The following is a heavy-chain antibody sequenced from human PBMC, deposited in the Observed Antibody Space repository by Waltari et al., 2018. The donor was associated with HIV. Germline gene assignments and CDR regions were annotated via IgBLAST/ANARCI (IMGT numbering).Heavy chain of an antibody. CDR2: FDPEQGKT. CDR1: GYTLSELS. CDR3: TTEGLYCSGGTCYSRFDP. J-gene: IGHJ5*02. Sequence: SGYTLSELSMHWVRQAPGKGLEWMGGFDPEQGKTIYAQNFQGRVTMTEDAATDTAYMELSSLRSEDTAVYYCTTEGLYCSGGTCYSRFDPWGQGTLVTVSS. D-gene: IGHD2-15*01. V-gene: IGHV1-24*01.